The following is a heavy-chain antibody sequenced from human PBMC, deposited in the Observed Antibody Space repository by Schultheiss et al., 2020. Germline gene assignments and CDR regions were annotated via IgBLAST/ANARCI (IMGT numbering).Heavy chain of an antibody. J-gene: IGHJ4*02. V-gene: IGHV3-30*14. D-gene: IGHD3/OR15-3a*01. CDR1: GFTFSSYA. CDR3: ARGDWSLLDY. Sequence: GESLKISCAASGFTFSSYAMSWVRQAPGKGLECVAVISYDGGVTVYADSVKGRFTIARDNSKNTLYLQMGSLRAEDRAVYYCARGDWSLLDYWGQGTLVTVSS. CDR2: ISYDGGVT.